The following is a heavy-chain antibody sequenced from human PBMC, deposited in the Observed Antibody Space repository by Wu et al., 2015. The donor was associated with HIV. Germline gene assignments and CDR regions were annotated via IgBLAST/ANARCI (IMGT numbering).Heavy chain of an antibody. CDR2: ISAYNGNT. CDR1: GYTFTSYG. CDR3: ARSRIGYYDSSGTGPLYDY. D-gene: IGHD3-22*01. V-gene: IGHV1-18*01. Sequence: PGASVKVSCKASGYTFTSYGISWVRQAPGRGLEWMGWISAYNGNTNYAQKLQGRVTMTTDTSTSTAYMELRSLRSDDTAVYYCARSRIGYYDSSGTGPLYDYWGQGTLVTVSS. J-gene: IGHJ4*02.